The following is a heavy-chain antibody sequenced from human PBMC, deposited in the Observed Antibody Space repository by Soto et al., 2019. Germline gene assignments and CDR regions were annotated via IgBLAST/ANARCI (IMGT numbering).Heavy chain of an antibody. CDR3: AKGIEGGGRRGLGYYYGMDV. CDR2: ISGSGGST. J-gene: IGHJ6*02. CDR1: GFTFSSYA. V-gene: IGHV3-23*01. D-gene: IGHD3-16*01. Sequence: GGSLRLSCAASGFTFSSYAMSWVRQAPGKGLEWVSAISGSGGSTYYADSVKGRFTISRDNSKNTLYLQMNSLRAEDTAVYYCAKGIEGGGRRGLGYYYGMDVWGQGTTVTVSS.